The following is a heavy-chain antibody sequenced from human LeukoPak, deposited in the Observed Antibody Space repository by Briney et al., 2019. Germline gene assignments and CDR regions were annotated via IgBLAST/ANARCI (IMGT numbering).Heavy chain of an antibody. J-gene: IGHJ4*02. CDR1: GFTFSGYD. CDR2: IGTTGDT. CDR3: ARSPSYSSSWYALDS. V-gene: IGHV3-13*01. D-gene: IGHD6-13*01. Sequence: GGSLRLSCEASGFTFSGYDMHWVRQATGKGLEWVSAIGTTGDTYYSNSVRGRFTISRENAKNSLDLQMNSLRAGDTAVYYCARSPSYSSSWYALDSWGQGTLVTVSS.